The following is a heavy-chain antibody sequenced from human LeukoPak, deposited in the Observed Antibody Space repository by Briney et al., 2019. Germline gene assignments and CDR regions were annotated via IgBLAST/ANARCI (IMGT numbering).Heavy chain of an antibody. CDR3: ARVITGIARGMDV. Sequence: SETLSLTCAVYGGSFSGYYWSWIRQPPGKGLEWIGEINHSGSTNYNPSLKSRVTISVDTSKNQFSLKLSSVTAAGTAVYYCARVITGIARGMDVWAKGPRSPSP. D-gene: IGHD1-20*01. CDR2: INHSGST. V-gene: IGHV4-34*01. J-gene: IGHJ6*02. CDR1: GGSFSGYY.